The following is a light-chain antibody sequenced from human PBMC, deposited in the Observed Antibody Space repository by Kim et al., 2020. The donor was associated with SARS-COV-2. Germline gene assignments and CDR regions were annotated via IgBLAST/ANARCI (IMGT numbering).Light chain of an antibody. CDR2: EDN. V-gene: IGLV6-57*03. J-gene: IGLJ1*01. CDR3: QSYGSSTPYV. Sequence: VTISCTRSSGSIASNYVQWYQQRPGSAPTTVIYEDNQRPSGVPDRFSGSIDSSSNSASLTISGLKTEDEADYYCQSYGSSTPYVFGTGTKVTVL. CDR1: SGSIASNY.